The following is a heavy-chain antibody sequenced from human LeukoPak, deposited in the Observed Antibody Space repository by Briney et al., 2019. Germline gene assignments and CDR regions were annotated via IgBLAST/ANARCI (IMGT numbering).Heavy chain of an antibody. CDR1: GYTFTSYG. CDR2: INPNSGGT. D-gene: IGHD4-17*01. CDR3: ARDHTVIDAFDI. V-gene: IGHV1-2*02. J-gene: IGHJ3*02. Sequence: ASVKVSCKASGYTFTSYGISWVRQAPGQGLEWMGWINPNSGGTNYAQKFQGRVTMTRDTSISTAYMELSRLRSDDTAVYYCARDHTVIDAFDIWGQGTMVTVSS.